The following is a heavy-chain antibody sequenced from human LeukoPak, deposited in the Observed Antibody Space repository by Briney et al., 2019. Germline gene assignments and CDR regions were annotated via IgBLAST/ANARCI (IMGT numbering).Heavy chain of an antibody. Sequence: GGSLRLSCAASGFTFSSYWMNWARQAPGKGLEWVASINHNGNVDYYVDSVKGRFTISRDNAKNSLYLQMSNLRAEDTAVYFCARGGGLDVWGQGATVTVSS. V-gene: IGHV3-7*03. CDR3: ARGGGLDV. CDR1: GFTFSSYW. CDR2: INHNGNVD. D-gene: IGHD3-16*01. J-gene: IGHJ6*02.